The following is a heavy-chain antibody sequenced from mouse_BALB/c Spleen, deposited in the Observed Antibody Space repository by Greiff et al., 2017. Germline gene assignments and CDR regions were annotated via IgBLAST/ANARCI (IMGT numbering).Heavy chain of an antibody. CDR1: GYAFSSYW. CDR3: ARPLSYAMDY. J-gene: IGHJ4*01. V-gene: IGHV1-80*01. CDR2: IYPGDGDT. Sequence: QVQLKQSGAELVRPGSSVKISCKASGYAFSSYWMNWVKQRPGQGLEWIGQIYPGDGDTNYNGKFKGKATLTADKSSSTAYMQLSSLTSEDSAVYFCARPLSYAMDYWGQGTSVTVSS.